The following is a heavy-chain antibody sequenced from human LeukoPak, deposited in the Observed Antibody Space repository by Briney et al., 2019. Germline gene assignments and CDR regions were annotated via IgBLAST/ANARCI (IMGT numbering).Heavy chain of an antibody. CDR1: GYTFXXYA. Sequence: KXSXXAXGYTFXXYAMHWVRQAPGQRPEWMGWINAGNGNTEYSQKFQGRVTITRDTSASTAYMELSSLRSEDTAVYYCARDSGEYYLDCWGQGTLVTVSS. CDR2: INAGNGNT. D-gene: IGHD2-15*01. V-gene: IGHV1-3*01. CDR3: ARDSGEYYLDC. J-gene: IGHJ4*02.